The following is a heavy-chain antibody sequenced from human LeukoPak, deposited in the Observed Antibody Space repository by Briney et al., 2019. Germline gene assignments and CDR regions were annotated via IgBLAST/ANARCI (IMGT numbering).Heavy chain of an antibody. CDR1: GGSISSYY. V-gene: IGHV4-59*01. J-gene: IGHJ1*01. CDR3: ARSGYCSGGSCYTFAEYLQH. D-gene: IGHD2-15*01. Sequence: PSETLSLTCTVSGGSISSYYWSWIRQPPGKGLEWIGYIYYSGSTNYNPSLKSRVTISVDTSKNQFSLKLSSMTAADTAVYYCARSGYCSGGSCYTFAEYLQHWGQGTLVTVSS. CDR2: IYYSGST.